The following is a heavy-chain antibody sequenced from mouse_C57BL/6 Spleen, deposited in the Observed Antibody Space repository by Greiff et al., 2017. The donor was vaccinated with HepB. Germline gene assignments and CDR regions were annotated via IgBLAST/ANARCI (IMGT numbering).Heavy chain of an antibody. V-gene: IGHV1-15*01. D-gene: IGHD2-3*01. CDR2: IDPETGGT. CDR3: TRGLLGHYAMDY. Sequence: VQLQQSGAELVRPGASVTLSCKASGYTFTDYEMHWVKQTPVHGLEWIGAIDPETGGTDYNQKFKGKAILTADKSSSTAYMELRSLTSEDSAVYYCTRGLLGHYAMDYWGQGTSVTVSS. J-gene: IGHJ4*01. CDR1: GYTFTDYE.